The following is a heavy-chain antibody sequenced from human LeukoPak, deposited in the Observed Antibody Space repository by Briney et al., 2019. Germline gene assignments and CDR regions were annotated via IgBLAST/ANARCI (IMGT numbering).Heavy chain of an antibody. Sequence: PSETLSLTCAVYGGSFSGYYWSWIRQPPGKGLEWIGEINHSGSTNYNPSLKSRVTISVDTSENQFSLKLSSVTAADTAVYYCARGGSTSFNNWFDPWGQGTLVTVSS. CDR2: INHSGST. D-gene: IGHD2-2*01. CDR3: ARGGSTSFNNWFDP. J-gene: IGHJ5*02. V-gene: IGHV4-34*01. CDR1: GGSFSGYY.